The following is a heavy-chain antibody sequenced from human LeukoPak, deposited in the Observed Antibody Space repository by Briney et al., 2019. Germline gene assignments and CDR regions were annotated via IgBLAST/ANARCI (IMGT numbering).Heavy chain of an antibody. D-gene: IGHD2-15*01. CDR3: ARVVVPNLNWFDP. V-gene: IGHV4-34*01. J-gene: IGHJ5*02. Sequence: SETLSLTCAVYGGSFSGYYWSWIRQPPGKGLEWIGEINHSGSTNYNPSLKSRVTISVDTSKNQFSLKLSSVTAADTAVYYCARVVVPNLNWFDPWGQGTLVTVSS. CDR1: GGSFSGYY. CDR2: INHSGST.